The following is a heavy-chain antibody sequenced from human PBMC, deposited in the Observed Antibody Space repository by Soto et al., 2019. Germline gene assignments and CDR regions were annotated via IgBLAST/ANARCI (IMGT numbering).Heavy chain of an antibody. CDR3: ARPSPYSSGRTGGAYYYYYYGMDV. V-gene: IGHV4-59*01. CDR2: IYYSGST. CDR1: GGSISSYY. J-gene: IGHJ6*02. Sequence: SETLSLTCTVSGGSISSYYWSWIRQPPGKGLEWIGYIYYSGSTNYNPSLKSRVTISVDTSKNQFSLKLSSVTAADTAVYYCARPSPYSSGRTGGAYYYYYYGMDVWGQGTTVTVSS. D-gene: IGHD6-19*01.